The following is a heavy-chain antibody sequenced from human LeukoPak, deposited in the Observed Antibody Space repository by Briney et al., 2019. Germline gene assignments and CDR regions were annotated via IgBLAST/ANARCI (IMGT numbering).Heavy chain of an antibody. CDR1: GYTLTELS. J-gene: IGHJ4*02. CDR3: ARELPDYYDSSGSDY. Sequence: ASVKVSCKVSGYTLTELSMHWVRQAPGQGLEWMGIINPSGGSTSYAQKFQGRVTMTRDTSTSTVYMELSSLRSEDTAVYYCARELPDYYDSSGSDYWGQGTLVTVSS. V-gene: IGHV1-46*01. CDR2: INPSGGST. D-gene: IGHD3-22*01.